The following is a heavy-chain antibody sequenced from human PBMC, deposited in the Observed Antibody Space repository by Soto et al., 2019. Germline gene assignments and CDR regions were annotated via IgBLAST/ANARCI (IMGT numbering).Heavy chain of an antibody. Sequence: QVQLQESGPGLVKPSQTLSLTCTVSGGSISSGDYYWSWIRQPPGKGLEWIGYIYYSGSTYYNPSLKSRVTISGDTSKNQFSLKLSSVTAADAAVYYCARGSYYYDSSGYYRYWGQGTLVTVSS. CDR2: IYYSGST. V-gene: IGHV4-30-4*01. D-gene: IGHD3-22*01. CDR1: GGSISSGDYY. J-gene: IGHJ4*02. CDR3: ARGSYYYDSSGYYRY.